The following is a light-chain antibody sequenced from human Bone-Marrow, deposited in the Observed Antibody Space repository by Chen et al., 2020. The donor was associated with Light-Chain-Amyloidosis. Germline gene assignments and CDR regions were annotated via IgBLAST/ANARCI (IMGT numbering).Light chain of an antibody. CDR3: QVWDGSSDRPV. V-gene: IGLV3-21*02. CDR2: DDS. CDR1: TIGSTS. J-gene: IGLJ3*02. Sequence: SYVLTQPSSVSVAPGQTATIACGGNTIGSTSVHWYQQTPGQAPLLVVYDDSDRPSGIPERLSGTNSGNTATLTISRVEAGDEADYYWQVWDGSSDRPVFGGGTKLTVL.